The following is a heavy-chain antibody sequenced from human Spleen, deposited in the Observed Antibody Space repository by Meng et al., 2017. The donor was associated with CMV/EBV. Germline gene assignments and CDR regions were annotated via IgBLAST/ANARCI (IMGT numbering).Heavy chain of an antibody. V-gene: IGHV3-7*01. CDR2: IKQDGSER. J-gene: IGHJ4*02. CDR3: ARGFDY. Sequence: GESLKISCTVSGLTFSNYWMTWVRQAPGKGLEWVANIKQDGSERYYVDSVKGRFTISRDNSKNSLYLQMNSLRAEDTAVYYCARGFDYWGQGTRVTVSS. CDR1: GLTFSNYW.